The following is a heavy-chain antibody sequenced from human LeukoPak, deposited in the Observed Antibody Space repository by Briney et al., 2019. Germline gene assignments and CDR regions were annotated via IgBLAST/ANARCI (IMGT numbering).Heavy chain of an antibody. CDR1: GGSVSSGDYY. CDR3: VRDPGRSSYGYEVPFDY. V-gene: IGHV4-30-4*01. CDR2: IHDSGRV. J-gene: IGHJ4*02. Sequence: PSETLSLTCSVSGGSVSSGDYYWSWIRQPPGKGLEYIGYIHDSGRVYYNPSLKSRVTISVDTPKTHFSLTLSSVTVADTAVYYCVRDPGRSSYGYEVPFDYWGQGTLVTVSS. D-gene: IGHD5-18*01.